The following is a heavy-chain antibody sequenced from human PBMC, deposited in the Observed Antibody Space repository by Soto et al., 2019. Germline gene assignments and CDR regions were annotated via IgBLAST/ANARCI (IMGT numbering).Heavy chain of an antibody. V-gene: IGHV4-59*04. CDR2: IYHSGNP. CDR1: GGSISSYY. J-gene: IGHJ4*02. D-gene: IGHD6-6*01. Sequence: SETLSLTCTVSGGSISSYYWSWIRQPPGKGLEWIGHIYHSGNPYYNPSLKSRVTISVDRSKNQFSLKLSSVTAADTAVYYCAGGIAARPLGYWGQGTLVTVSS. CDR3: AGGIAARPLGY.